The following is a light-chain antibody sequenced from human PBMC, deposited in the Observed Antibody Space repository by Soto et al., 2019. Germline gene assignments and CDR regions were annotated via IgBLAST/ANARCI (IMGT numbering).Light chain of an antibody. V-gene: IGKV3-20*01. J-gene: IGKJ5*01. CDR3: QQYGDSPQT. CDR1: QSVRSSY. CDR2: DAS. Sequence: ENVLTQSPGTLSLSPGERATHSCRASQSVRSSYLAWYQQKPGQAPRLLLYDASSRATGIPDRFSGSGSGTDFTLSIDRLEPEDFAVYYCQQYGDSPQTFGQGTRLEI.